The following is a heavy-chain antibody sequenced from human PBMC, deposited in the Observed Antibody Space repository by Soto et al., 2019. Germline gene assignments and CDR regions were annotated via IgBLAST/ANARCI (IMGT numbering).Heavy chain of an antibody. CDR2: LSGSGGST. CDR1: GFTFSSYA. Sequence: GESLKISCAASGFTFSSYAMTWVRQAPGKGLEWVSSLSGSGGSTYYADSVKGRFTISRDNSKNTLYLQMTSLRAEDTAVYYCAKGGLYGSGSYYNAGNYYYYGMDVWGQGTTVTVSS. D-gene: IGHD3-10*01. CDR3: AKGGLYGSGSYYNAGNYYYYGMDV. J-gene: IGHJ6*02. V-gene: IGHV3-23*01.